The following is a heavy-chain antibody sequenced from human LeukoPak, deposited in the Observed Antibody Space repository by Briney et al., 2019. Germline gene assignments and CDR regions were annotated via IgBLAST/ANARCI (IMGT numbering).Heavy chain of an antibody. Sequence: GGSLRLSCTASGFTFSSYWMSWVRQAPGKGLEWVANIKQDGSEKYYVDSVKGRFTISRDNAKNSLYLQLNSLRAEDTAVYYCARYPYTSGWYGVCYWGQGTLVTVSS. CDR2: IKQDGSEK. D-gene: IGHD6-19*01. V-gene: IGHV3-7*01. J-gene: IGHJ4*02. CDR1: GFTFSSYW. CDR3: ARYPYTSGWYGVCY.